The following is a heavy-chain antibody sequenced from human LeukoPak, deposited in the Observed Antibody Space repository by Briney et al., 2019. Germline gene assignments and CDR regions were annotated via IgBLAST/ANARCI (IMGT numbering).Heavy chain of an antibody. J-gene: IGHJ6*02. CDR1: GFTFSSYA. Sequence: GGSLRLSCAASGFTFSSYAMHWVRQAPGKGLEWVAVISYDGSNKYYADSVKGRFTISRDNSKNTLYLQMNSLRAEDTAVYYCARDYYDSSGYSLYGMDVWGQGTTVTVSS. D-gene: IGHD3-22*01. V-gene: IGHV3-30-3*01. CDR3: ARDYYDSSGYSLYGMDV. CDR2: ISYDGSNK.